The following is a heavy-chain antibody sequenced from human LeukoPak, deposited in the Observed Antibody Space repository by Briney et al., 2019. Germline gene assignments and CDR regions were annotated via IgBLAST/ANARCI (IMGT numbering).Heavy chain of an antibody. J-gene: IGHJ4*02. Sequence: GGSLRLSCAASGFTVSSNYMSWVRQAPGKGLEWVSVMYSGGSTYYADSVKGRFTISRDNYKNTMYLQMNSLRAEDTAVCYCSRALSPRIVYSYYDYWGQGTLVTVSS. V-gene: IGHV3-66*02. CDR1: GFTVSSNY. D-gene: IGHD5-18*01. CDR2: MYSGGST. CDR3: SRALSPRIVYSYYDY.